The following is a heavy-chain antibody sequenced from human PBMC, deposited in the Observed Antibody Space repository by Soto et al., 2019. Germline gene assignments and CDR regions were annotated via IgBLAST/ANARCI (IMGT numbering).Heavy chain of an antibody. D-gene: IGHD1-26*01. V-gene: IGHV5-51*01. CDR2: IYPSDSDI. CDR1: GYRFSSDW. CDR3: ARRDSGSSYAN. Sequence: PGESLKISCKGSGYRFSSDWTVWVRQMPGKGLEWMGIIYPSDSDIRYSPSFQGQVTISADKSISTAYLQWTSLKASDTAMYYCARRDSGSSYANWGQGTLVTVSS. J-gene: IGHJ4*02.